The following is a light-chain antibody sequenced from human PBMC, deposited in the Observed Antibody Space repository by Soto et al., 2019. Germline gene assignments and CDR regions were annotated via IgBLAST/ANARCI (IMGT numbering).Light chain of an antibody. Sequence: PGDRVTITCRASQSISSWLAWYQQKPGQAPRLLIYGASSRATGIPDRFSGSGSGTDFTLTISRLEPEDFAVYYCQQYGKTFGQGTKVDI. CDR3: QQYGKT. CDR2: GAS. J-gene: IGKJ1*01. CDR1: QSISSW. V-gene: IGKV3-20*01.